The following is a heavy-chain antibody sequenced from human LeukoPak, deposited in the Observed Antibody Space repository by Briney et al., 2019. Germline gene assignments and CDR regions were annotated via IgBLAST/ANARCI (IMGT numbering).Heavy chain of an antibody. Sequence: GGSLRLSCAASGFTFSSSPMHWVRQAPGLGLEWVSVISSDGSTKFYADSVKGRFTISRDNSKNSLYLQMNSLRAEDTAVYYCARDTSGYDYWGQGTLVTVSS. D-gene: IGHD5-12*01. CDR2: ISSDGSTK. CDR1: GFTFSSSP. J-gene: IGHJ4*02. CDR3: ARDTSGYDY. V-gene: IGHV3-30-3*01.